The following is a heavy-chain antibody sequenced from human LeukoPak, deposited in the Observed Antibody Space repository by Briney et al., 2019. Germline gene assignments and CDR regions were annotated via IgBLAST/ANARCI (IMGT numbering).Heavy chain of an antibody. J-gene: IGHJ4*02. CDR3: RATYYDSSGYPFDY. V-gene: IGHV3-13*01. CDR2: IGTAGDT. Sequence: GGSLRLSCAASGFTFSSYGMHWVRQATGKGLEWVSAIGTAGDTYYPGSVKGRFTISRENAKNSLYLQMNSLRAGDTAVYYCRATYYDSSGYPFDYWGQGTLVTVSS. CDR1: GFTFSSYG. D-gene: IGHD3-22*01.